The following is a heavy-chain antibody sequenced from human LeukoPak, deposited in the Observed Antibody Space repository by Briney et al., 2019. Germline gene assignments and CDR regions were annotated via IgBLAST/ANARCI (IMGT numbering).Heavy chain of an antibody. V-gene: IGHV4-30-4*08. J-gene: IGHJ4*02. Sequence: SETLSLTCTVSGGSISSGDYYWSWIRQPPGKGLEWIGYIYYSGSTYYNPSLKSRVTISVDTSKNQFSLKLGSVTAADTAMYYCARGGAARPAGFDYWGQGTLVTVSS. CDR2: IYYSGST. CDR3: ARGGAARPAGFDY. CDR1: GGSISSGDYY. D-gene: IGHD6-6*01.